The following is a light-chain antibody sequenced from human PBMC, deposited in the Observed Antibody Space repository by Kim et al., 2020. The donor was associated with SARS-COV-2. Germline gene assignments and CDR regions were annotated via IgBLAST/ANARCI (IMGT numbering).Light chain of an antibody. V-gene: IGLV3-19*01. CDR1: SLRSYY. CDR3: NSRDTSSDYLVV. J-gene: IGLJ2*01. Sequence: SSELTQDPAVSVALGQTVGITCQGDSLRSYYASWYQQKPGQAPVFVMYGKNNRPSGIPDRFSGSSSGNTASLTITGAQAEDEADYYCNSRDTSSDYLVVFGGGTQLTVL. CDR2: GKN.